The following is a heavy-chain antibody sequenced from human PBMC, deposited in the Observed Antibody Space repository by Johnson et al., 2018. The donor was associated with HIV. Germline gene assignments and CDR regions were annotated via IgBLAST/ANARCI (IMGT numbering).Heavy chain of an antibody. CDR3: ARDQGQWLTQVWDAFDI. CDR2: IAFSGNI. J-gene: IGHJ3*02. Sequence: VQLVESGGGLVQPGGSLRLSCAASEFTFSNHDMHWVRQTTGKGLEWVSGIAFSGNINQPESVKGRFPISRDNVKGFLYLQMNSLRAEDTAVYFCARDQGQWLTQVWDAFDIWGQGTMVTVSS. CDR1: EFTFSNHD. D-gene: IGHD6-19*01. V-gene: IGHV3-13*01.